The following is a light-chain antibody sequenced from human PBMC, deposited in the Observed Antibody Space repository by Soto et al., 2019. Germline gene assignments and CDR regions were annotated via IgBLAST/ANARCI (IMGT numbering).Light chain of an antibody. CDR3: QQSFTTPLT. V-gene: IGKV1-39*01. J-gene: IGKJ4*01. CDR1: QNIARF. CDR2: VAS. Sequence: DIQMTQSPSSLSASVGDIVTITCRASQNIARFLNWHQQKPGKAHNVLTNVASTLRSGVPSRPSGSGSGTDFNLTINSLQPEDFATYFCQQSFTTPLTFGEGTKVDI.